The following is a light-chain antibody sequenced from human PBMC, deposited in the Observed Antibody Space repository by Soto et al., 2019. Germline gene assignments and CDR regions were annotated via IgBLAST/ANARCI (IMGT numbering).Light chain of an antibody. CDR1: QRVSSGY. V-gene: IGKV3-20*01. J-gene: IGKJ3*01. CDR2: GAS. CDR3: QLLYITVSP. Sequence: EIVLTQSPGTLSLSPGERATLSCRARQRVSSGYLAWYQQNPGRAPRLLIYGASSRATDIPDRFSGSVSGRDFPLTLCRLEPYDFAVYYCQLLYITVSPFGPGTKVEIK.